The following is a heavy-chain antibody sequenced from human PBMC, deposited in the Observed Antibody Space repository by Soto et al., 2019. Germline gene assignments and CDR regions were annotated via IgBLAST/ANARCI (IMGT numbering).Heavy chain of an antibody. D-gene: IGHD6-13*01. Sequence: SETLSLTCAVSGGSLSTSNWGGWGRPPPGKGLEWIGEVYRTGSTTYNPSLESRLTISVDKSKNQFSLKLTSVTAADTAVYYCARARSTIAAAAIFYFWGQGTLVTVSS. V-gene: IGHV4-4*02. CDR1: GGSLSTSNW. J-gene: IGHJ4*02. CDR2: VYRTGST. CDR3: ARARSTIAAAAIFYF.